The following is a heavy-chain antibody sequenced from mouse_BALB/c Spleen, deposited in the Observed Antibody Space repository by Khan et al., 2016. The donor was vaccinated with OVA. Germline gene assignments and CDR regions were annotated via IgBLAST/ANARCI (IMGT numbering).Heavy chain of an antibody. CDR3: ARVNGSSGVDY. CDR1: GFTFSRYP. V-gene: IGHV5-6-5*01. J-gene: IGHJ2*01. D-gene: IGHD1-1*01. Sequence: EVKLLESGGGLVKPGGSLKLSCAASGFTFSRYPMSWVRQTPEKRLEWVASIGSGGSTYYPDNVKGRFTISRDNARNILYLQMSSLRSEDTAMYFCARVNGSSGVDYWGQGTTLTVSS. CDR2: IGSGGST.